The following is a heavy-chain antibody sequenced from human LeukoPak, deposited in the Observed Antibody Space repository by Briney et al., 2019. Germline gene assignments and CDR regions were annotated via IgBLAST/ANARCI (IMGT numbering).Heavy chain of an antibody. CDR2: IWYDGSNK. CDR3: ARITQQLYYYYGMDV. J-gene: IGHJ6*02. Sequence: PGGSLRLSCAASGFTFSSYGMHWVRQAPGKGLEWVAVIWYDGSNKYYADSVKGRFTISRDNSKNTLYLQMNSLRAEDTAVYYCARITQQLYYYYGMDVWGQGTTVTVSS. V-gene: IGHV3-33*01. CDR1: GFTFSSYG. D-gene: IGHD6-13*01.